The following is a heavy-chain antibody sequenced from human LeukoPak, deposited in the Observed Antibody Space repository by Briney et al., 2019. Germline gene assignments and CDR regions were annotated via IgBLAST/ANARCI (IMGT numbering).Heavy chain of an antibody. J-gene: IGHJ4*02. Sequence: GGSLVLSCAASGFTFSSYWMNWVRQAPGKGLEWVSLIIASSGSTVYADSVKGRFTISRNNSKDTLYLQMNSLRAEYTAVYYCAKGAYDCVEIGYFDHWGQGTLVTVSS. CDR1: GFTFSSYW. D-gene: IGHD5-12*01. V-gene: IGHV3-23*01. CDR3: AKGAYDCVEIGYFDH. CDR2: IIASSGST.